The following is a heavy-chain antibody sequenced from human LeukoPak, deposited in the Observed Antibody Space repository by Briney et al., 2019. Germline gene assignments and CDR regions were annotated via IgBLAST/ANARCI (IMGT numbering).Heavy chain of an antibody. D-gene: IGHD3-10*01. V-gene: IGHV3-30*02. CDR3: AKPLWFADLFGIDY. J-gene: IGHJ4*02. CDR1: GFTFSSRDW. CDR2: IQSDDNNK. Sequence: PGGSLRLSCVASGFTFSSRDWMTWVRQTPGRGLEWVAFIQSDDNNKYYADSVRGRFTISRDNSKNTLYLQMNTLRPEDTAIYYCAKPLWFADLFGIDYWGQGTLVTVSS.